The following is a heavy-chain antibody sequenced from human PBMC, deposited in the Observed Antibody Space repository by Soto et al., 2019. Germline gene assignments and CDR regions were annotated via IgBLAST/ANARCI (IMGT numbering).Heavy chain of an antibody. CDR1: GFSFSDYA. CDR3: AKRSPYSSGWYSPIFDY. V-gene: IGHV3-23*01. D-gene: IGHD6-13*01. J-gene: IGHJ4*02. Sequence: GGSLRLSCAASGFSFSDYAMSWVRQAPGKGLEWVSVISESGGSTHYADSVRCRFTVSRDNSKISLSLRMNSLRDEDTAVYFCAKRSPYSSGWYSPIFDYWGQGALVTVSS. CDR2: ISESGGST.